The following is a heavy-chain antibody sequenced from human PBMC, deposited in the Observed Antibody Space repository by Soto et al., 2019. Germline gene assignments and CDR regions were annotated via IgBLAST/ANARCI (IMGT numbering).Heavy chain of an antibody. D-gene: IGHD4-17*01. V-gene: IGHV4-34*01. CDR1: GGSFSGYY. CDR2: INHSGST. Sequence: QVQLQQWGAGLLKPSDTLSLTCAVYGGSFSGYYWSWIRQPPGKGLEWIGEINHSGSTNYNPSLKSRVTISVDTSKNQFSLKLSSVTAADTAVYYCARASLTTVTTKGRFDYWGQGTLVTVSS. J-gene: IGHJ4*02. CDR3: ARASLTTVTTKGRFDY.